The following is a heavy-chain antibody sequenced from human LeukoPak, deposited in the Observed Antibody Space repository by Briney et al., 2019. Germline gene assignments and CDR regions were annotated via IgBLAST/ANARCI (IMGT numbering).Heavy chain of an antibody. CDR2: ISYDGSNK. D-gene: IGHD2-2*01. CDR1: GFTFGSYG. V-gene: IGHV3-30*03. Sequence: GGSLRLSCAASGFTFGSYGMHWVRQAPGKGLEWVAVISYDGSNKYYADSVKGRFTISRDNSKNTLYLQMNSLRAEDTAVYYCARDLGYCSSTSCYRDAFDIWGQGTMVTVSS. CDR3: ARDLGYCSSTSCYRDAFDI. J-gene: IGHJ3*02.